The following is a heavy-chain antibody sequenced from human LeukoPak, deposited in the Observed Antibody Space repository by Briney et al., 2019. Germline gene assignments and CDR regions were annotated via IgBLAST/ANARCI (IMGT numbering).Heavy chain of an antibody. D-gene: IGHD6-19*01. CDR1: GGSVSSGSYY. J-gene: IGHJ4*02. CDR3: ARDRASVAGPPNYFDY. Sequence: SETLSLTCTVSGGSVSSGSYYWSWIRQPPGKGLEWIGYIYYSGSTNYNPSLKSRVTISVDTSKNQFSLKLSSVTAADTAVYYCARDRASVAGPPNYFDYWGQGTLVTVSS. V-gene: IGHV4-61*01. CDR2: IYYSGST.